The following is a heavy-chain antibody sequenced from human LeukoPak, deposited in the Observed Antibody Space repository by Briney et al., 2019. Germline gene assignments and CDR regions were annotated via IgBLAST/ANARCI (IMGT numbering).Heavy chain of an antibody. CDR3: APRGDIEHSYGYGKWFDP. D-gene: IGHD5-18*01. CDR1: GGSFSGYY. V-gene: IGHV4-34*01. Sequence: SETLSLTCAVYGGSFSGYYWSWIRQPPGKGLEWIGEINHSGSTNYNASLKSRVTVSVDSSKSQFSLRLSPVTAADTAVYYCAPRGDIEHSYGYGKWFDPWGQGTRVTVSS. J-gene: IGHJ5*02. CDR2: INHSGST.